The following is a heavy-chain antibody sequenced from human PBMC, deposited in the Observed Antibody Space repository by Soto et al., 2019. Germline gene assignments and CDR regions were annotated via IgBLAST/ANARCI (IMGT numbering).Heavy chain of an antibody. Sequence: TLSLTCAVSGVSISSGGYSWSWIRQPPGKGLEWIGYIYHSGSTYYNPSLKSRVTISVDRSKNQFSLKLSSVTAADTAVYYCASDYYGGNSFEYWGQGTLVTVS. D-gene: IGHD4-17*01. CDR3: ASDYYGGNSFEY. CDR2: IYHSGST. V-gene: IGHV4-30-2*01. CDR1: GVSISSGGYS. J-gene: IGHJ4*02.